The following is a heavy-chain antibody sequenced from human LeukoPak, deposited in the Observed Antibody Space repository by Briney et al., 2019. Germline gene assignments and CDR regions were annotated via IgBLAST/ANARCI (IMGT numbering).Heavy chain of an antibody. V-gene: IGHV3-48*02. CDR3: ARSGNYDC. CDR1: GFTFSSYS. Sequence: TGGSLRLSCAASGFTFSSYSMSWVRQAPGKGLEWVSYISSTSSTIYYADSVKGRFTISRDNAKNSLYPQMNSLRDEDTAVYYCARSGNYDCWGQGTLVTVSS. J-gene: IGHJ4*02. D-gene: IGHD1-1*01. CDR2: ISSTSSTI.